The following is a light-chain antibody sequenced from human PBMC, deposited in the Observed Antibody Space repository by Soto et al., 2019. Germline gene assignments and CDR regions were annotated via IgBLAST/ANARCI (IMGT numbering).Light chain of an antibody. CDR3: AAWDDSLSGLV. Sequence: QSVLTQPPSASGTPGQRVTISCSGSSSNIGSNYVYWYQQLPGTAPKLLIYRNIQRPSGVPDRFSGSKSGTSASLAISGLRSEDEADYYCAAWDDSLSGLVFGTGTKLTVL. CDR2: RNI. CDR1: SSNIGSNY. V-gene: IGLV1-47*01. J-gene: IGLJ1*01.